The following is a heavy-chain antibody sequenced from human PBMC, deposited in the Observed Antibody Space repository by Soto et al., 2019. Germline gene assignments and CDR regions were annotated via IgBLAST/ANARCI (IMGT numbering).Heavy chain of an antibody. CDR3: AKGLGTYYYGSGIEA. V-gene: IGHV3-30*18. D-gene: IGHD3-10*01. CDR2: ISYDGSNK. Sequence: QVQLVESGGGVVQPGRSLRLSCAASGFTFSSYGMHWVRQAPGKGLEWVAVISYDGSNKYYADSVKGRFTISRDNSKNTLYLQMNSLRAEDTAVYYCAKGLGTYYYGSGIEAWGQGTLVTVSS. J-gene: IGHJ4*02. CDR1: GFTFSSYG.